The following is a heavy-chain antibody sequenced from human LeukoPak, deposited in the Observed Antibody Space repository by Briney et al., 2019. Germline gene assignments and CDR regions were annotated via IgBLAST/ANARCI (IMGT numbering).Heavy chain of an antibody. V-gene: IGHV7-4-1*02. J-gene: IGHJ4*02. CDR2: INTNTGNP. CDR3: VKTFTGYSSGWTSAY. CDR1: GYTFTSFG. Sequence: ASGKVSCKASGYTFTSFGINWVRQAPGQGLEWMGWINTNTGNPMYAQGFTGRFVFSLDTSVSTAYLQISSLKAEDTAVYYCVKTFTGYSSGWTSAYWGQGTLVTVSS. D-gene: IGHD6-19*01.